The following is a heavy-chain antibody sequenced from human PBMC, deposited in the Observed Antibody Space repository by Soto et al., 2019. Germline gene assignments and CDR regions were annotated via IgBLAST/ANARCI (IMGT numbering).Heavy chain of an antibody. J-gene: IGHJ5*02. CDR1: GGAFSRHA. CDR2: IIPLFGTT. D-gene: IGHD6-13*01. Sequence: SVKVSCTTSGGAFSRHAINWVRHAPGQGLEWMGGIIPLFGTTNYAQKFKGRVTISADESSSTAYMELSSLTSEDAAVYFCESAAIHGSSLYFWVDPSGQGTLV. CDR3: ESAAIHGSSLYFWVDP. V-gene: IGHV1-69*13.